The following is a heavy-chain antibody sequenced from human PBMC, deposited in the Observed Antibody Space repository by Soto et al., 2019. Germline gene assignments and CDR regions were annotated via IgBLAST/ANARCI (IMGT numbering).Heavy chain of an antibody. CDR2: ITVYSGRI. D-gene: IGHD6-13*01. Sequence: QGQLVQSGAEVKKPGASVKISCKASGYSFTGYGISWLRQTPGQGLEWMGWITVYSGRINYAQKFQGRVTMTTDTSTNTAYMELRSLRFDDTAVYYCARRNSTTLVPYHPHFDPWGQGTLVTVSS. J-gene: IGHJ5*02. CDR3: ARRNSTTLVPYHPHFDP. CDR1: GYSFTGYG. V-gene: IGHV1-18*01.